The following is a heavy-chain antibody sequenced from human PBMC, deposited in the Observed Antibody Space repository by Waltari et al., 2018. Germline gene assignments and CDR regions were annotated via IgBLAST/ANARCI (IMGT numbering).Heavy chain of an antibody. V-gene: IGHV1-69*10. D-gene: IGHD3-3*01. CDR3: ASVMSGSSYYYYYMDV. CDR2: IIPILGIA. Sequence: QVQLVQSGAEVKKPGSSVKVSCKASGGTFSSYAISWVRQAPGQGLEWTGGIIPILGIANYAQKFQGRVTITADKSTSTAYMELSSLRSEDTAVYYCASVMSGSSYYYYYMDVWGKGTTVTVSS. J-gene: IGHJ6*03. CDR1: GGTFSSYA.